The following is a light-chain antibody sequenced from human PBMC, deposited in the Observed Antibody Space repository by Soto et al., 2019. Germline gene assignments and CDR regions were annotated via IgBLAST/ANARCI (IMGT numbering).Light chain of an antibody. J-gene: IGLJ3*02. Sequence: QSALTQPASVSGSPGQSITVSCTGSSDDIGNFNLVSWYQQFPGKAPKLIVYEVNKRPLGVSDRFSGSKSGNTASLTISGLQAEDEADYHCCSCAGSRWMFGGGNKVTV. CDR3: CSCAGSRWM. CDR1: SDDIGNFNL. CDR2: EVN. V-gene: IGLV2-23*02.